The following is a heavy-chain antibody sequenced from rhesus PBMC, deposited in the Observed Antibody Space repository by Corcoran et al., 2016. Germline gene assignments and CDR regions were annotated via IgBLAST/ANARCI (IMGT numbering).Heavy chain of an antibody. Sequence: QLQLQESGPGLVKPSETLSVTCAVSGGSLSSSYWSWIRQAPEKGLEWIGYIYGSGSSTNDNPSLKSRVTLSGDTSKNQLSLKLSSVTAADTAVYYCASGNWNSWGQGVLVTVS. CDR2: IYGSGSST. CDR1: GGSLSSSY. CDR3: ASGNWNS. D-gene: IGHD1-26*01. V-gene: IGHV4-169*02. J-gene: IGHJ4*01.